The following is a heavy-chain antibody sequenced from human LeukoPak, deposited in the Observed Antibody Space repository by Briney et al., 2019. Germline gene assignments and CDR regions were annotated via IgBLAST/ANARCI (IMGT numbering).Heavy chain of an antibody. CDR2: IYYSGST. CDR1: GGSISSGGYY. V-gene: IGHV4-31*03. Sequence: SETLSLTCTVSGGSISSGGYYWSWIRQHPGKGLEWIGYIYYSGSTYYNPSLKSRVSVDTSKNQFSLKLSSVTAADTAVYYCARHGSTDYFDYWGQGTLVTVSS. D-gene: IGHD2-2*03. CDR3: ARHGSTDYFDY. J-gene: IGHJ4*02.